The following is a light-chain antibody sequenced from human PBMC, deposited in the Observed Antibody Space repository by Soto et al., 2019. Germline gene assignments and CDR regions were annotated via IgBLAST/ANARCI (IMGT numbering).Light chain of an antibody. Sequence: EIVLTQSPGTLSLSPGERATLSCRASQSVSSSYLAWYQQKPGQAPRLLIYGAPTRATGIPARFSGSGYGTEFTLTISNLQPEDVATYYCQKYNTAPLTFGGGTKVDIK. CDR2: GAP. CDR3: QKYNTAPLT. J-gene: IGKJ4*01. V-gene: IGKV3-20*01. CDR1: QSVSSSY.